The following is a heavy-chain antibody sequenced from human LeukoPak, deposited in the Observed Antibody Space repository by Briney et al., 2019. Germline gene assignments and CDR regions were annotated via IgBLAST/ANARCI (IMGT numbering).Heavy chain of an antibody. CDR3: ARDVGYCSSTSCTAYYYYGMDV. CDR2: IYHGGST. Sequence: SETLSLTCIVSGGSIRSSDYLWGWIRQPPGMGLEWIGTIYHGGSTYYNPSLNSRVTISVDTSNNQFSLKLSSVTAADTAVYYCARDVGYCSSTSCTAYYYYGMDVWGQGTTVTVSS. J-gene: IGHJ6*02. D-gene: IGHD2-2*01. CDR1: GGSIRSSDYL. V-gene: IGHV4-39*07.